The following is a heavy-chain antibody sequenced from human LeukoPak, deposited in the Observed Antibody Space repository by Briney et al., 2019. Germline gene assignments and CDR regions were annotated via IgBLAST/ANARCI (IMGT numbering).Heavy chain of an antibody. CDR1: GYTFTGCY. CDR2: IDPSGGST. J-gene: IGHJ4*02. Sequence: ASVKVSCKASGYTFTGCYMHWVRQAPGHGLEWMGIIDPSGGSTSYAQKFQGRVTMTRDMSTSTVYMELSSLRSEDTAVYYCARDTGYSSSSDYWGQGTLVTVSS. V-gene: IGHV1-46*01. CDR3: ARDTGYSSSSDY. D-gene: IGHD6-6*01.